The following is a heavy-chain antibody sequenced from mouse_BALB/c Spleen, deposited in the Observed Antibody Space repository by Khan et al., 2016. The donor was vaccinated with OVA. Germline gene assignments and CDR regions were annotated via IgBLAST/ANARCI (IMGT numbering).Heavy chain of an antibody. CDR3: AESHYYDYWYALDY. Sequence: EVQLQESGPGLVKPSQSLSLTCTVTGYSITSEYAWNWIRQFPGNKLEWMGYISSTGSTRYNPSLKSRISITRDTSKKQFFLQLKSVTTEDTATXTWAESHYYDYWYALDYWGRGTTVTVSS. D-gene: IGHD1-2*01. J-gene: IGHJ4*01. V-gene: IGHV3-2*02. CDR1: GYSITSEYA. CDR2: ISSTGST.